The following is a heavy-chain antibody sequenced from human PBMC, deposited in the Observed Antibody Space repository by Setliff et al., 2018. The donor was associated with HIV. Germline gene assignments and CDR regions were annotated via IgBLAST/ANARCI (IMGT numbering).Heavy chain of an antibody. J-gene: IGHJ3*02. CDR2: IRSKANSYAT. Sequence: LRLSCAASGFTFSGSAMHWVRQASGKGLEWVGRIRSKANSYATAYAASVKGRFTISRDDSKNTAYPQMNSLKTEDTAVYYCTRRVPPQLAFDIWGQGTMVTVSS. D-gene: IGHD1-1*01. V-gene: IGHV3-73*01. CDR1: GFTFSGSA. CDR3: TRRVPPQLAFDI.